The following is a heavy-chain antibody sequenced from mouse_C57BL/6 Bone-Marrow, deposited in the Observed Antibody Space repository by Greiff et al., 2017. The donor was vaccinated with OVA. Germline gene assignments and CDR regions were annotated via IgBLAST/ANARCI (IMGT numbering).Heavy chain of an antibody. J-gene: IGHJ4*01. CDR3: TGLRDAMDY. D-gene: IGHD3-1*01. CDR1: GFTFSSYA. CDR2: ISSGGDYI. V-gene: IGHV5-9-1*02. Sequence: EVKLMESGEGLVKPGGSLKLSCAASGFTFSSYAMSWVRQTPEKRLEWVAYISSGGDYIYYADTVKGRFTISRDNARNTLYLQMSSLKAEDAAMYCDTGLRDAMDYWGQGTAVTVSA.